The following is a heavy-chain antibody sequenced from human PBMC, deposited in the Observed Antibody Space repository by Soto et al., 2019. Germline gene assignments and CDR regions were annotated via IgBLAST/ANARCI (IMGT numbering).Heavy chain of an antibody. CDR1: GYTFTSYG. CDR3: GRIWTRGWYFDYYVMAL. Sequence: QVQLVQSGAEVKKPGASVKVSCKASGYTFTSYGISWVRQAPGQGLEWMGWISAYNGNTNYAQKLQGRVTMTTDTPRSTADVEVRGVRSKDTAVYYWGRIWTRGWYFDYYVMALGGKGTTVPVPP. J-gene: IGHJ6*04. CDR2: ISAYNGNT. D-gene: IGHD6-19*01. V-gene: IGHV1-18*01.